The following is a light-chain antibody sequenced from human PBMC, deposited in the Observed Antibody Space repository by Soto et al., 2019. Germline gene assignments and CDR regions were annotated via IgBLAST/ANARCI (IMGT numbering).Light chain of an antibody. J-gene: IGLJ1*01. CDR3: CSYAGSYTYV. Sequence: QSVLTQPRSVSGSPGQSVTISCTGTNSDVGTFYFVSWYQQYPDKGPKLIFYDVTERPSGVPDRFSGSKSGNTASLTISGLQAEDEADYYCCSYAGSYTYVFGSGTKVTVL. V-gene: IGLV2-11*01. CDR1: NSDVGTFYF. CDR2: DVT.